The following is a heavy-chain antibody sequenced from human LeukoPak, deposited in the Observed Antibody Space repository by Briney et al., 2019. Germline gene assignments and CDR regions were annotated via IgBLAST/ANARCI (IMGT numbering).Heavy chain of an antibody. J-gene: IGHJ5*02. CDR3: ARGPGWFDP. Sequence: SETLSLTCAVYGGSFSGYYWSWIRQPPGKGLEWIGEINHSRSTNYNPSLKSRVTISVDTSKNQFSLKLSSVTAADTAVYYCARGPGWFDPWGQGTLVTVSS. CDR2: INHSRST. CDR1: GGSFSGYY. V-gene: IGHV4-34*01.